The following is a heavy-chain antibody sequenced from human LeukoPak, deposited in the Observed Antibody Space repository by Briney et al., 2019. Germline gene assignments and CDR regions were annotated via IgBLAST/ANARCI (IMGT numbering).Heavy chain of an antibody. CDR2: IIPIFGTA. J-gene: IGHJ6*03. Sequence: ASVKVSCKASGGTFSSYAISWVRQAPGQGLEWMGGIIPIFGTANYAQKFQGRDTITTDESTSTAYMELSSLRSEDTAVYYCARGTAAAGGNYYYYYYMDVWGKGTTVTVSS. CDR1: GGTFSSYA. D-gene: IGHD6-13*01. CDR3: ARGTAAAGGNYYYYYYMDV. V-gene: IGHV1-69*05.